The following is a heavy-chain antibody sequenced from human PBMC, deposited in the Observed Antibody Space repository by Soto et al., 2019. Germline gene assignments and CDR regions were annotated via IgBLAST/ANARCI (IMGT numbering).Heavy chain of an antibody. D-gene: IGHD2-2*01. CDR1: GFTFGNYC. Sequence: GGSLRLSCAASGFTFGNYCMHWVRQTPGKGLEWVALILYDGSNKYYADSVKGRFTISRDNSKNTLYLQVSSLRAEDTAVYYCAKSRDAYNFYFYYGMDVWGQGTTVTVSS. V-gene: IGHV3-30*02. J-gene: IGHJ6*02. CDR3: AKSRDAYNFYFYYGMDV. CDR2: ILYDGSNK.